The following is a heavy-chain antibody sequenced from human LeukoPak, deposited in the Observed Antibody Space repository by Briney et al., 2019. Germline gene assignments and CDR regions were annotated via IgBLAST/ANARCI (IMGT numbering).Heavy chain of an antibody. V-gene: IGHV7-4-1*02. CDR1: GYTFTSYY. D-gene: IGHD3-10*01. CDR3: ARDRRYYGSGNYHDS. CDR2: INTNTGNP. Sequence: GASVKVSCKASGYTFTSYYMHWVRQAPGQGLEWMGWINTNTGNPTYAPGSTGRFVFSLDTSVSTAYLQINSLKAEDTAVYYCARDRRYYGSGNYHDSWGQGTLVTVSS. J-gene: IGHJ4*02.